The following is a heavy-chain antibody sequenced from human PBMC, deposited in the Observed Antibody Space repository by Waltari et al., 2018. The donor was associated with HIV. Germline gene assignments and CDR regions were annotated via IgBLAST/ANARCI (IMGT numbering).Heavy chain of an antibody. J-gene: IGHJ6*02. CDR1: GSTFSSYG. D-gene: IGHD1-26*01. CDR2: IRYDGSNK. CDR3: AKAPEATAQGDV. V-gene: IGHV3-30*02. Sequence: QVQLVESGGGVVQHGGSLRLSCAASGSTFSSYGMPWVRQAPGKGWEWLAFIRYDGSNKYYADSVKGRFTISRDNSKNTLYLQMNSLRAEDTAVYYCAKAPEATAQGDVWGQGTTVTVSS.